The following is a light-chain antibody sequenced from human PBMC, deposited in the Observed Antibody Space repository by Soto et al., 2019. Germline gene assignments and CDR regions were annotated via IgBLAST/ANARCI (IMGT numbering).Light chain of an antibody. Sequence: ELTQPPSVSVSPGQTASITCSGDKLGDKYACWYQQKPGQSPVLVIYQDRKRPSGIPERFSGSKSGNTATLTISGTQAMDEADYYCQAWDSRIVVFGGGTKLTVL. CDR2: QDR. CDR1: KLGDKY. V-gene: IGLV3-1*01. J-gene: IGLJ2*01. CDR3: QAWDSRIVV.